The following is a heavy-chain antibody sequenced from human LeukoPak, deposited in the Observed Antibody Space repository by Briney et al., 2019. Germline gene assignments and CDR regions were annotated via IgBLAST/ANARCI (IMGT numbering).Heavy chain of an antibody. Sequence: SETLSLTCAVDGGSFSGYYWSWIRQPPGKGLEWIGEINHSGSTNYNPSLKSRVTISVDTSKNQFSLKLSSVTAADTAVYYCARGRATYYYDSSGYYTYYFDYWGQGTLVTVSS. V-gene: IGHV4-34*01. J-gene: IGHJ4*02. CDR3: ARGRATYYYDSSGYYTYYFDY. CDR2: INHSGST. CDR1: GGSFSGYY. D-gene: IGHD3-22*01.